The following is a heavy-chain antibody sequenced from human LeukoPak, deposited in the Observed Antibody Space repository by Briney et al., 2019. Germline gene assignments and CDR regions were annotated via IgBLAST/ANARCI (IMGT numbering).Heavy chain of an antibody. Sequence: SETLSLTCAVYGGSFSGYYWSWIRQPPGKGLEWIGEINHSGSTNYNPSLKSRVTISVDTSKNQFSLKLSSVTAADTAVYYCARGRRWIQLWLQWYFDYWGQGTLVTVS. CDR3: ARGRRWIQLWLQWYFDY. J-gene: IGHJ4*02. CDR2: INHSGST. V-gene: IGHV4-34*01. D-gene: IGHD5-18*01. CDR1: GGSFSGYY.